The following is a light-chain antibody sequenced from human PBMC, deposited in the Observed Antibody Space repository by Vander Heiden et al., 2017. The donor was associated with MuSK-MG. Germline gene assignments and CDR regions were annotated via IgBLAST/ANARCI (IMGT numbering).Light chain of an antibody. CDR3: QQYNTYPAWT. Sequence: DIQMTQSPSTLSASVGDGVTITCRASQEIADWLAWYQQKPGKAPRLLIYRTFSLESGVPSRFTGNGSGTEFTLTISSRQPDDFATYYCQQYNTYPAWTFGQGTKVEIK. J-gene: IGKJ1*01. V-gene: IGKV1-5*03. CDR1: QEIADW. CDR2: RTF.